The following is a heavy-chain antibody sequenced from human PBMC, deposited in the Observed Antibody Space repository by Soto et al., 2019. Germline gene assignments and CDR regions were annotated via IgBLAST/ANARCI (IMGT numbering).Heavy chain of an antibody. Sequence: QLQLQESGPGLVKPSETLSLTCTVSGGSISSSSHYWGLIRQPPGKGLEWIGSIYYSGSTYYNPSLKSRVTISVDTSKNQFSLKLSSVTAADTAVYYCARLELVSTYGRSPRHIDYWGQGTLVTVSS. CDR3: ARLELVSTYGRSPRHIDY. D-gene: IGHD4-17*01. CDR1: GGSISSSSHY. CDR2: IYYSGST. V-gene: IGHV4-39*01. J-gene: IGHJ4*02.